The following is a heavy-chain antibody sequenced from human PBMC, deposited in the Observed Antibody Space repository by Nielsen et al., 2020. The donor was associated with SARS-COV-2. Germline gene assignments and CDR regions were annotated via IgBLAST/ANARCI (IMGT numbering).Heavy chain of an antibody. J-gene: IGHJ3*01. CDR1: GFTFSSLW. CDR3: ARDWSRAFDV. CDR2: IKPDGSEK. V-gene: IGHV3-7*01. Sequence: GGSLRLSCAASGFTFSSLWMSWVSQVPGKGLEWVADIKPDGSEKVYVDSVKGRFTISRDNAKNSMSLQMNSLRVEDTAVYYCARDWSRAFDVWGQGTMVTVSS.